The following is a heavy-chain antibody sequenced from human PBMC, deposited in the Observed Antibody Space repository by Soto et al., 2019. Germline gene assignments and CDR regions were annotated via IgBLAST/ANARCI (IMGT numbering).Heavy chain of an antibody. CDR1: GYTFTSYA. Sequence: QVQLVQSGAEEKKPGASVKVSCKASGYTFTSYAIHWVRQAPGQRLEWMGWINDGNGNRKYSQKLQGRVTITRDTSASTAYMGLSSLRSEDTAVYSCARRTPVWFDPWGRGTLVTVSS. V-gene: IGHV1-3*05. CDR2: INDGNGNR. J-gene: IGHJ5*02. CDR3: ARRTPVWFDP.